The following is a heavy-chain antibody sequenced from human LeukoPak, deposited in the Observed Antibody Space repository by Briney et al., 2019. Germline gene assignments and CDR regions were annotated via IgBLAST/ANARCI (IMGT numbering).Heavy chain of an antibody. Sequence: ASVKVSCKASGGTFSSYAISWVRQAPGQGLEWMGWINPNSGGTNYAQKFQGRVTMTRDTSISTAYMELSRLRSDDTAVYYCARGYYYDSRSLFAFDIWGQGTMVTVSS. J-gene: IGHJ3*02. CDR2: INPNSGGT. V-gene: IGHV1-2*02. CDR3: ARGYYYDSRSLFAFDI. CDR1: GGTFSSYA. D-gene: IGHD3-22*01.